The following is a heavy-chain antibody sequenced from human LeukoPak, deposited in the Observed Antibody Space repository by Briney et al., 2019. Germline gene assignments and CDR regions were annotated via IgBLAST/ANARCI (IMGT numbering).Heavy chain of an antibody. Sequence: GGSLRLSCAASGFTVSSNYMSWVRQAPGKGLEWVSVIYSGGSTYYADSVKGRFTISRDNSKNTLYLQMNSLRAEDTAVYYCAKDFVVVPGNVNYFDYWGQGTLVTVSS. CDR2: IYSGGST. CDR3: AKDFVVVPGNVNYFDY. CDR1: GFTVSSNY. V-gene: IGHV3-66*01. J-gene: IGHJ4*02. D-gene: IGHD2-21*02.